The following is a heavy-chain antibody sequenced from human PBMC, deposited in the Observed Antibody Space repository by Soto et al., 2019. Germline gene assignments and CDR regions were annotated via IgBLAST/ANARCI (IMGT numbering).Heavy chain of an antibody. Sequence: GASVKVSCKASGYTVTSYDINWVRQATGQVLEWMGWMNPNSGNTGYAQKFQGRVTMTRNTSISTAYMELSSLRSEDTAVYYCARSYSSSGFWFDPWGQGTLVTVSS. CDR3: ARSYSSSGFWFDP. J-gene: IGHJ5*02. CDR1: GYTVTSYD. D-gene: IGHD6-13*01. CDR2: MNPNSGNT. V-gene: IGHV1-8*01.